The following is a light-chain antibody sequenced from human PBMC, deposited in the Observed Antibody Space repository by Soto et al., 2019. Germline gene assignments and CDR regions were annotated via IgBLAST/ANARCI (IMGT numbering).Light chain of an antibody. CDR2: DAS. J-gene: IGKJ3*01. CDR1: QSVSSY. Sequence: EIVLTQSPATLSLSPGERATLSCRASQSVSSYLAWYQQKPGQAPRLLIYDASNRATGIPARFSGSGSGTDFTLTTSSLEPEDFAVYYCQQRSNWPLTFGHGTKVDIK. V-gene: IGKV3-11*01. CDR3: QQRSNWPLT.